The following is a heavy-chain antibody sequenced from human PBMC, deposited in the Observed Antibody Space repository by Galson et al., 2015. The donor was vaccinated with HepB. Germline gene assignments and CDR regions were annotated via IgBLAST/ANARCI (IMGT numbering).Heavy chain of an antibody. CDR3: AKNSGSSWFVPYHFDS. CDR1: RFTFSNYV. J-gene: IGHJ4*02. D-gene: IGHD6-13*01. CDR2: ISGSGGST. V-gene: IGHV3-23*01. Sequence: SLRLSCAASRFTFSNYVMNWVRQAPGKGLEWVSSISGSGGSTYYAGSVKGRFTISRDNSKNTLYLQMNSLRAEDTAVYYCAKNSGSSWFVPYHFDSWGQGTLDTVSS.